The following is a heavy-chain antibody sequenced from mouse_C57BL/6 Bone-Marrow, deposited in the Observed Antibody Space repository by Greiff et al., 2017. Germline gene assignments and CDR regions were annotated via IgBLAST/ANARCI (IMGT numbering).Heavy chain of an antibody. D-gene: IGHD2-1*01. CDR1: GYTFTSYW. CDR3: ARIPIYYGNDYWYFDV. J-gene: IGHJ1*03. Sequence: VQLQQPGAELVKPGASVKLSCKASGYTFTSYWMHWVKQRPGQGLEWIGMIHPNSGSTNYNEKFKSKATLTVDKSSSTAYMKLSSLTSEDSAVYYCARIPIYYGNDYWYFDVWGTGTTVTVSS. CDR2: IHPNSGST. V-gene: IGHV1-64*01.